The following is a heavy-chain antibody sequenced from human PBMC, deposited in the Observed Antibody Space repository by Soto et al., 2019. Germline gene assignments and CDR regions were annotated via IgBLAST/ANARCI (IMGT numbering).Heavy chain of an antibody. Sequence: EVQLVESGGGLVKPGVSLRLSCVASGLTFSLYTMNWVRQATGKGLEWLSYIDCSSTYIYYADSMRGRFTISRDNAKNSLSLEIYSLEVEDTAGDYCASARALTPSPDLFWAQGTLATVSS. CDR1: GLTFSLYT. V-gene: IGHV3-21*02. CDR3: ASARALTPSPDLF. D-gene: IGHD3-9*01. CDR2: IDCSSTYI. J-gene: IGHJ4*02.